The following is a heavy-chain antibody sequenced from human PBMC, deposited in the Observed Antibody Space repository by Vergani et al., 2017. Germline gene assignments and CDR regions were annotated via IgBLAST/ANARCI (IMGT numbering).Heavy chain of an antibody. D-gene: IGHD2-2*01. CDR3: ARSIVVVPAAMSFDP. Sequence: EVELVQSGPEMRKPGESLKISCKGSEYSFGNYWIGWVRQMPGKGLEWMGIIYPGDSDTRYSPSFQGQVTISADKSISTAYLQWSSLKASDTAMYYCARSIVVVPAAMSFDPWGQGTLVTVSS. J-gene: IGHJ5*02. CDR1: EYSFGNYW. V-gene: IGHV5-51*03. CDR2: IYPGDSDT.